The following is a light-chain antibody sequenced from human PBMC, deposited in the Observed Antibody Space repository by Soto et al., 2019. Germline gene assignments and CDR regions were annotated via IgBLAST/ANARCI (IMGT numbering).Light chain of an antibody. CDR3: QQSYNTPLT. CDR1: QTSGTY. Sequence: VTNPQPSLGPHPGDIVTITCRASQTSGTYVNWYRQKSGAAPELLIYDASTLQSGVPSRFRGGASGTDFTLTISSLQLDDFATYYCQQSYNTPLTFGQGTKVDIK. V-gene: IGKV1-39*01. J-gene: IGKJ1*01. CDR2: DAS.